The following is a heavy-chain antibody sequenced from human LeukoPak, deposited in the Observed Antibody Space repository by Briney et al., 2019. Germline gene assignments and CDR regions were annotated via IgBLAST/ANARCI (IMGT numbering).Heavy chain of an antibody. Sequence: PGGSLRLSCAASGFAFDDYAMHWVRQAPGKGLQWISSINWVGDTSSYADSVKGRFTVSRDNTEGSLYLQMDSLRSEDTALYYCAEDRQYGDYGGGDFFDSWGQGTLVTVSS. CDR2: INWVGDTS. J-gene: IGHJ4*02. V-gene: IGHV3-43D*03. D-gene: IGHD4-17*01. CDR1: GFAFDDYA. CDR3: AEDRQYGDYGGGDFFDS.